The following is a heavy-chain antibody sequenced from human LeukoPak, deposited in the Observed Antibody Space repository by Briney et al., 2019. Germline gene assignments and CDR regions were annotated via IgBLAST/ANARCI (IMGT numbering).Heavy chain of an antibody. CDR3: ARGTRAAAGGY. Sequence: ASVKVSCKASGYTFTSYGISWVRQAPGQGLEWMGWISAYNGNTNYAQKLQGRVTMTRNTSISTAYMELSSLRSEDTAVYYCARGTRAAAGGYWGQGTLVTVSS. J-gene: IGHJ4*02. D-gene: IGHD6-13*01. CDR1: GYTFTSYG. CDR2: ISAYNGNT. V-gene: IGHV1-18*01.